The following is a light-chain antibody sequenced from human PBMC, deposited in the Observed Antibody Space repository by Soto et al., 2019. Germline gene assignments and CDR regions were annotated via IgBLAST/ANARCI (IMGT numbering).Light chain of an antibody. CDR1: QSVTNY. V-gene: IGKV3-20*01. CDR2: DTF. J-gene: IGKJ2*01. CDR3: QQYAGSPYT. Sequence: IVLTQSPGTLSLSPGESASLSCRASQSVTNYLAWYQQKPDQAPRLLIYDTFTRAAGIPDRFSVSGSGTDFTLIISRLEPEDFALYYCQQYAGSPYTFGQGTKLEIK.